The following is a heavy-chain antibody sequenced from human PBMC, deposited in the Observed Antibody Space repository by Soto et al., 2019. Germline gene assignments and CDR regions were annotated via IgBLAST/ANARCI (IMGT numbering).Heavy chain of an antibody. CDR3: TKRRAARPGFDAFDL. CDR1: GFTFSSYS. Sequence: PGGSLRLSCAASGFTFSSYSMNWVRQAPGKGLEWVAVISYDGSNKYYADSVKGRFTISRDNSKNTLYLQMNSLRAEDTAVYYCTKRRAARPGFDAFDLWGQGTMVTVSS. CDR2: ISYDGSNK. J-gene: IGHJ3*01. D-gene: IGHD2-15*01. V-gene: IGHV3-30*18.